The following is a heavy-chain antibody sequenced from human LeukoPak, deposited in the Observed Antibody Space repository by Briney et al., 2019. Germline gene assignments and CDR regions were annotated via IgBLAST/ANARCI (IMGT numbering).Heavy chain of an antibody. Sequence: ASVKVSCKASGYTFTSYDINWVRLATGQGLEWMGWVNPNSGNTGYAQSFQGRVTISRNTSTSTAYMELSSLRSDDTAVYYCTRGRATVTTHWFDPWGQGTLVIVSS. CDR1: GYTFTSYD. CDR3: TRGRATVTTHWFDP. CDR2: VNPNSGNT. D-gene: IGHD4-11*01. J-gene: IGHJ5*02. V-gene: IGHV1-8*01.